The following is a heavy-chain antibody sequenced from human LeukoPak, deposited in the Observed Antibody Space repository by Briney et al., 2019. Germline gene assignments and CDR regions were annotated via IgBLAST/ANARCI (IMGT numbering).Heavy chain of an antibody. CDR3: AKAVVGATEDAFDI. CDR2: ISDTGNT. CDR1: GFTLSSYA. Sequence: GGSLRLSCAASGFTLSSYAMSWVRQAPGKGLEWVSAISDTGNTYHADSVKGRFTISRDSSKNTLFLQMNRLRPEDAAVYYCAKAVVGATEDAFDIWGQGTMVTVSS. V-gene: IGHV3-23*01. J-gene: IGHJ3*02. D-gene: IGHD1-26*01.